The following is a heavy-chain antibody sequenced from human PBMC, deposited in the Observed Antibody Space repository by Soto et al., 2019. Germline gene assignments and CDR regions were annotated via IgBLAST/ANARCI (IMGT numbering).Heavy chain of an antibody. J-gene: IGHJ4*02. D-gene: IGHD4-17*01. Sequence: SETLSLTCTVSGASIITDNYFWVWIRQSPRRGLELIGSISYSGRTYDNPSLQSRVTISIDASKNQFSPKLTSVTTADTAVYYCARRRASDYGGNHHPYYFDRWGQGALVTVSS. CDR2: ISYSGRT. CDR1: GASIITDNYF. CDR3: ARRRASDYGGNHHPYYFDR. V-gene: IGHV4-39*01.